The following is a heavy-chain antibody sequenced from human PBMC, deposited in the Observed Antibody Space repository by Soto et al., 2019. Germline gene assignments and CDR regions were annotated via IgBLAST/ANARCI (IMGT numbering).Heavy chain of an antibody. CDR3: AKGMYYYDSSGYRLFDY. Sequence: GGSLRLSCAASGFTFRNYAMNWVRQAPGKGPEWVSDISVSGGSTYYADSVKGRFTVSRDNSKNTVFLQMNSLRAEDTAVYFCAKGMYYYDSSGYRLFDYWGQGTLVTVSS. J-gene: IGHJ4*02. D-gene: IGHD3-22*01. V-gene: IGHV3-23*01. CDR1: GFTFRNYA. CDR2: ISVSGGST.